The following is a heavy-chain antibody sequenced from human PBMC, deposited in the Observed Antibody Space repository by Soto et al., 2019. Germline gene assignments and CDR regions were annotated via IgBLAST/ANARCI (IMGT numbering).Heavy chain of an antibody. D-gene: IGHD2-21*02. CDR2: LYWDDDQ. Sequence: QVTLKESGPTLVKPTQTLTLTCTVSGSSLRTTGVGVGWVRQPPGKALEWLALLYWDDDQRYSPSLRRRLTIAKDTSKKQVVLTMTYMDTVDTATYYCLQSRCSGDFLEIYSSDAYNGLDVWGQGLTVTVSS. J-gene: IGHJ6*02. CDR3: LQSRCSGDFLEIYSSDAYNGLDV. CDR1: GSSLRTTGVG. V-gene: IGHV2-5*02.